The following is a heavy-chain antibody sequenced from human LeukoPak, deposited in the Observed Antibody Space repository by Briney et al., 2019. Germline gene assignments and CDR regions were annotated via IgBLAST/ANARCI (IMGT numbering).Heavy chain of an antibody. Sequence: ASVKVSCRTSGYSFTDYYMHWVRQAPGQGLEWMGWINPNSGGTSSAQKFQGRVTMTRDTSITTVYMEVSWLTSDDTAIYYCARADRLDGGPYLIGPWGQGTLVTVSS. CDR1: GYSFTDYY. D-gene: IGHD2-21*01. V-gene: IGHV1-2*02. J-gene: IGHJ5*02. CDR2: INPNSGGT. CDR3: ARADRLDGGPYLIGP.